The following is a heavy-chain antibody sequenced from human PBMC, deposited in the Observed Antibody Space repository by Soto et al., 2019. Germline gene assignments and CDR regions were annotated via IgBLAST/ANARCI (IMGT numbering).Heavy chain of an antibody. D-gene: IGHD2-2*01. J-gene: IGHJ3*02. Sequence: GGSLRLSCAASGFTFISYSINFFRHSPFKWLEWVPSISSSSSYIYYADSVKGRFTISRDNAKNSLYLQMNSLRAEDTAVYYCARMGYCSSTSCYAFDIWGQGTMVTVSS. CDR3: ARMGYCSSTSCYAFDI. CDR2: ISSSSSYI. CDR1: GFTFISYS. V-gene: IGHV3-21*01.